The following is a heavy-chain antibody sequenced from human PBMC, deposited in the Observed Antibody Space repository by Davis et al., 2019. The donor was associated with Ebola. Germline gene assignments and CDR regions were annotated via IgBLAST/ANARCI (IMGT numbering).Heavy chain of an antibody. Sequence: AASVKVSCKASGYTFTSYGISWVRQAPGQGLEWMGWISAYNGNTNYAQKFQGRVTITADKSTSTVYMELSSLRSEDTAVYYCARGRVRFLPRVLYGMDVWGQGTTVTVSS. CDR1: GYTFTSYG. CDR2: ISAYNGNT. D-gene: IGHD3-3*01. J-gene: IGHJ6*02. V-gene: IGHV1-18*01. CDR3: ARGRVRFLPRVLYGMDV.